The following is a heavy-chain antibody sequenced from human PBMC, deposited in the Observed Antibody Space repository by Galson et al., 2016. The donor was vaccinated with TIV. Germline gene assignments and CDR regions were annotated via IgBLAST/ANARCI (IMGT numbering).Heavy chain of an antibody. D-gene: IGHD3-10*02. V-gene: IGHV1-69*13. CDR3: ARGPSYVESIFDS. Sequence: SVKVSCKASGGIFRSFAITWVRQAPGQGLEWMGGIIAIFGKTNYAQKFQGRVTITADETTSTAYMELSSLRSEDTAVYYCARGPSYVESIFDSCGQGTLVTVSS. J-gene: IGHJ4*02. CDR2: IIAIFGKT. CDR1: GGIFRSFA.